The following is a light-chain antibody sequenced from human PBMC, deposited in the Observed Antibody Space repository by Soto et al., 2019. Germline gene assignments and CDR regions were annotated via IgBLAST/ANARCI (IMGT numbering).Light chain of an antibody. V-gene: IGKV3-15*01. CDR2: GAS. CDR3: QQYYKWPPIT. Sequence: EVVMTQSPATLSVSPGERVTLSCRASQSVSINLAWYQQKPGQAPRLLIHGASTRATGIPARFSGSGSGTEFTLTISSRQSEDLAVYYCQQYYKWPPITFGQGTRLEIK. CDR1: QSVSIN. J-gene: IGKJ5*01.